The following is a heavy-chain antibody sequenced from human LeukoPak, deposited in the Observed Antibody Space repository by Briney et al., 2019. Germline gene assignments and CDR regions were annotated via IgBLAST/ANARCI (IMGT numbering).Heavy chain of an antibody. CDR2: MNPNSGYT. CDR3: ARGGSSYNDEHEEFDY. Sequence: ASVKVSCKASGYTFTSHDINWVRQAAGQGLEWMGWMNPNSGYTGYEQKFQGRVTMTRDTSTSTAYMELSSLRSEDTAVYYCARGGSSYNDEHEEFDYWGQGTVVTVSS. V-gene: IGHV1-8*01. CDR1: GYTFTSHD. D-gene: IGHD3-22*01. J-gene: IGHJ4*02.